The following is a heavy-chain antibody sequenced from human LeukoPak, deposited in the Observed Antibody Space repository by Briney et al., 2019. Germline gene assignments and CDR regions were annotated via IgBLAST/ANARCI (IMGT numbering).Heavy chain of an antibody. V-gene: IGHV4-59*01. CDR1: GASISDYY. Sequence: SETLSLTCTVSGASISDYYWSWIRQPPGKGLEWIGYIYYSGSSNYNPSLKSRVTISADTSKNQFSLKLSSVTAADTAVYYCARARASGYYGAVDYWGQGTLVTVSS. J-gene: IGHJ4*02. CDR3: ARARASGYYGAVDY. CDR2: IYYSGSS. D-gene: IGHD3-22*01.